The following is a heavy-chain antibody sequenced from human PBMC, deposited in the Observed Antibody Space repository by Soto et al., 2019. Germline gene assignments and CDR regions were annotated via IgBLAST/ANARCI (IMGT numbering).Heavy chain of an antibody. V-gene: IGHV1-8*01. J-gene: IGHJ6*03. CDR3: ARGSIAVAGEQYYYYMDV. D-gene: IGHD6-19*01. CDR2: MNTNSGNT. CDR1: GYTFTSYD. Sequence: ASVKVSCKASGYTFTSYDINWVRQATGQGLEWMGWMNTNSGNTGYAQKFQGRVTMTRNTSISTAYMELSSLRSEDTAVYYCARGSIAVAGEQYYYYMDVWGKGTTVTVSS.